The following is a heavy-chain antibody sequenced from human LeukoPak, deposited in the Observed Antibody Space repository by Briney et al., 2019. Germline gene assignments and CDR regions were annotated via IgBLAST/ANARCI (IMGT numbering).Heavy chain of an antibody. J-gene: IGHJ6*03. CDR2: MSVTGRTS. CDR3: ARVVSTSGKFYMDV. V-gene: IGHV3-11*04. D-gene: IGHD6-6*01. CDR1: GFSASDFY. Sequence: GGSLRLSCAASGFSASDFYMTWIRQSPGTGLEWISYMSVTGRTSYYANSVRGRFTISRDNNKNSLDLQMNSLGSDDTAVYYCARVVSTSGKFYMDVWGTGTTVTVSS.